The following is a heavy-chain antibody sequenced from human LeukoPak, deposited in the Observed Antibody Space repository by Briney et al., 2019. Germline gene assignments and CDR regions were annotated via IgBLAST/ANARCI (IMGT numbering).Heavy chain of an antibody. Sequence: ASVKVSCKASGYTFTSYGISWVRQAPGQGLEWMGWISAYNGNTNYAQKLQGRVTMTTDTSTSTAYMELRSLRSDDPAVYYCARDQLRDYIAPFDYWGQGTLVTVSS. D-gene: IGHD4/OR15-4a*01. CDR3: ARDQLRDYIAPFDY. CDR2: ISAYNGNT. CDR1: GYTFTSYG. V-gene: IGHV1-18*01. J-gene: IGHJ4*02.